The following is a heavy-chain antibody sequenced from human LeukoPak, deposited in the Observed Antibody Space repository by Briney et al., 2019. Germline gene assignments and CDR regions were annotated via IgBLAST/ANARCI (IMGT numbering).Heavy chain of an antibody. CDR2: ISSSSSTI. CDR3: ARDPIRTYSNYGGYYYGMDV. CDR1: GFTFSSYS. V-gene: IGHV3-48*01. Sequence: GGSLRLSCAASGFTFSSYSMNWVRQAPGKGLEWVSYISSSSSTIYYADSVKGRFTISRDNAKNSLYLQMNSLRAEDTAVYYCARDPIRTYSNYGGYYYGMDVWGQGTTVTVSS. D-gene: IGHD4-4*01. J-gene: IGHJ6*02.